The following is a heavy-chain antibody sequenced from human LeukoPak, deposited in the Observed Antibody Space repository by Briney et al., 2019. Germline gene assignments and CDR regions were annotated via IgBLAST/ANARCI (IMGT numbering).Heavy chain of an antibody. CDR3: AKAQIRRLYSYGHGEGYYFDY. CDR2: IIPIFGTA. D-gene: IGHD5-18*01. Sequence: SVKVSCKASGGTFSSYAISWVRQAPGQGLEWMGGIIPIFGTANYAQKFQGRVTITADESTSTAYMELSSLRSEDTAIYYCAKAQIRRLYSYGHGEGYYFDYWGQGTLVTVSS. J-gene: IGHJ4*02. CDR1: GGTFSSYA. V-gene: IGHV1-69*01.